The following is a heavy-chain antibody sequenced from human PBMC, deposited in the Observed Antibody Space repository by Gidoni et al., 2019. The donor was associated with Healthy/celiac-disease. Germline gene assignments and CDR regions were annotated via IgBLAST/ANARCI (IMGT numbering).Heavy chain of an antibody. CDR1: GGSISSSSYY. CDR2: IYYSGST. J-gene: IGHJ4*02. V-gene: IGHV4-39*01. Sequence: QLQLQESGPGLVKPSETLSLTCTVSGGSISSSSYYWGWIRQPPGKGLEWIGSIYYSGSTYYNPSLKSRVTISVDTSKNQFSLKLSSVTAADTAVYYCARVLFGVVSYLDYWGQGTLVTVSS. D-gene: IGHD3-3*01. CDR3: ARVLFGVVSYLDY.